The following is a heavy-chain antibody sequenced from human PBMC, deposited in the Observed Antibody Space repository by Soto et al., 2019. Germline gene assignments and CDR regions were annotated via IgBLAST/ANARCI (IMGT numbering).Heavy chain of an antibody. Sequence: ASVKVSCKVSGYTLTELSMHWVRQAPGKGLEWMGGFDPEDGETIYAQKFQGRVTMTEDTSTDTAYMELSSLRSEYTAVYYCATARVLRYFDWSHPGFDYWGQGTLVTVSS. D-gene: IGHD3-9*01. CDR2: FDPEDGET. V-gene: IGHV1-24*01. CDR3: ATARVLRYFDWSHPGFDY. J-gene: IGHJ4*02. CDR1: GYTLTELS.